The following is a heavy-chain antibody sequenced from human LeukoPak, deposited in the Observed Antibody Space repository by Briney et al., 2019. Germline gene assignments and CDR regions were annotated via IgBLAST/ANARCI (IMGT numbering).Heavy chain of an antibody. Sequence: SQTLSLTCTVSGGSISSGYYYWSWIRQPPGKGLEWIGYIYYSGSTYYNPSLKSRVTISVDTSKNQFSLKLSSVTAADTAVYYCARGRGYCSSTSCVRYYHYYYGMDVWGQGTTVTVSS. CDR1: GGSISSGYYY. CDR2: IYYSGST. J-gene: IGHJ6*02. D-gene: IGHD2-2*01. CDR3: ARGRGYCSSTSCVRYYHYYYGMDV. V-gene: IGHV4-30-4*01.